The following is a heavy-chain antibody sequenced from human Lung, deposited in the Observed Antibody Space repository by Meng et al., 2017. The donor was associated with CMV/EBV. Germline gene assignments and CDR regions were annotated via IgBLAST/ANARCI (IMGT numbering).Heavy chain of an antibody. CDR3: VRNLAATGHDAFDI. Sequence: GGSXRLXXVASGFTVSDNYMYWVRQAPGKGLEWVSVIYRGGTTSYADSVRGRFSISRDNSKNTLYLQMNSLRVEDTAVYYCVRNLAATGHDAFDIWGQGTMVTVSS. CDR1: GFTVSDNY. J-gene: IGHJ3*02. CDR2: IYRGGTT. V-gene: IGHV3-53*01. D-gene: IGHD1-1*01.